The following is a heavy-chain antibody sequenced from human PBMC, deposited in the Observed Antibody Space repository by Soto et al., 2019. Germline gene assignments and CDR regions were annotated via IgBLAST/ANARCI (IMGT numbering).Heavy chain of an antibody. CDR2: INAGNGNI. D-gene: IGHD6-19*01. CDR3: ARDGAVAGDSNFDY. CDR1: GYTFTSSA. Sequence: ASVKVSCKASGYTFTSSAIHWVRQAPGQGLEWMGWINAGNGNIKHSQKFQHRVTITRDTSARTAYMELSSLRFEDTAVYYCARDGAVAGDSNFDYWGQGTLVTVSS. V-gene: IGHV1-3*01. J-gene: IGHJ4*02.